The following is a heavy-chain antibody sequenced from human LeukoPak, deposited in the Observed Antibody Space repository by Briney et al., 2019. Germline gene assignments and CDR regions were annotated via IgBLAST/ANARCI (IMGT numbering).Heavy chain of an antibody. Sequence: VASVKVPCKASGYTFTSYGISWVRQAPGQGLEWMGWISAYNGNTNYAQKLQGRVTMTTDTSTSTAYMELRSLRSDDTAVYYCARVGYYGSGSYNWFDPWGQGTLVTVSS. D-gene: IGHD3-10*01. CDR3: ARVGYYGSGSYNWFDP. CDR1: GYTFTSYG. J-gene: IGHJ5*02. CDR2: ISAYNGNT. V-gene: IGHV1-18*01.